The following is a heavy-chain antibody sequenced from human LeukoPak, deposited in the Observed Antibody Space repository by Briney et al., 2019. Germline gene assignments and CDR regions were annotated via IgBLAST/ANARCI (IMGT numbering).Heavy chain of an antibody. CDR3: ARGSYYGYADGGTPVDY. Sequence: GRSLRLSCAASGFTFSSYAMHWVRQAPGKGLEWVAVISYDGSNKYYADSVKGRFTISRDNSKNTLYLQMNSLRAEDTAVYYCARGSYYGYADGGTPVDYWGQGTLVTVSS. V-gene: IGHV3-30-3*01. CDR2: ISYDGSNK. D-gene: IGHD3-10*01. J-gene: IGHJ4*02. CDR1: GFTFSSYA.